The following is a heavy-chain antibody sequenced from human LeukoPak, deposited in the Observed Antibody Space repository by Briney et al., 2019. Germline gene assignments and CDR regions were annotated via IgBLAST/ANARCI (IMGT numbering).Heavy chain of an antibody. J-gene: IGHJ4*02. D-gene: IGHD5-24*01. V-gene: IGHV4-38-2*02. CDR2: IYHTGTT. CDR1: GYSIGSSYY. Sequence: SETLSLTCTVSGYSIGSSYYWGWIRQPPGKRLEWIGSIYHTGTTYYNPSLKSRVTISVDTSRNQFSLRLNSVTAADTAVYYCARGRDGYNFLNRGEYYYFDYWGQGTLVTVSS. CDR3: ARGRDGYNFLNRGEYYYFDY.